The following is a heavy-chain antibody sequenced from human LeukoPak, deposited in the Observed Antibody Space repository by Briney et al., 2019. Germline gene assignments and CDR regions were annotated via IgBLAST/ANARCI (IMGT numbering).Heavy chain of an antibody. Sequence: PSETLSLTCTVSGGSISSGDYYWSWIRQPPGKGLEWIVYIYYSGSTYYNPSLKSRVTISVDTSKNQFSLKLSSVTAADTAVYYCARDPVGYCSSTSCYLWGQGTLVTVSS. D-gene: IGHD2-2*01. J-gene: IGHJ4*02. CDR1: GGSISSGDYY. CDR3: ARDPVGYCSSTSCYL. V-gene: IGHV4-30-4*01. CDR2: IYYSGST.